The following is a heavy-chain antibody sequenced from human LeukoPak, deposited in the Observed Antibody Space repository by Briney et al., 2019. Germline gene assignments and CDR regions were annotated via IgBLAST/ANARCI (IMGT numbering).Heavy chain of an antibody. V-gene: IGHV3-48*04. D-gene: IGHD2-15*01. CDR1: GFTFSSYG. CDR3: AREDRYCSGGSCYGYYYYYMDV. Sequence: GGSLRLSCAASGFTFSSYGMNWVRQAPGKGLEWVSYISSSGSTIYYADSVKGRFTISRDNAKNSLYLQMNSLRAEDTAVYYCAREDRYCSGGSCYGYYYYYMDVWGKGTTVTVSS. CDR2: ISSSGSTI. J-gene: IGHJ6*03.